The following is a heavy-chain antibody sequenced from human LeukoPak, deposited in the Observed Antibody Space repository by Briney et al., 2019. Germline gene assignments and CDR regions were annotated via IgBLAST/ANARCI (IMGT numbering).Heavy chain of an antibody. V-gene: IGHV3-7*01. Sequence: GGSLRLSCAASGFTFSTFWMSWVPEAPGGGLEWVAKINQDGSEIYYVDSVKGRFTISRDNAKNSLYLQMNSRRAEDTAVYYCARNYYYYYMDVWGRGTTVTVSS. CDR3: ARNYYYYYMDV. CDR1: GFTFSTFW. CDR2: INQDGSEI. J-gene: IGHJ6*03.